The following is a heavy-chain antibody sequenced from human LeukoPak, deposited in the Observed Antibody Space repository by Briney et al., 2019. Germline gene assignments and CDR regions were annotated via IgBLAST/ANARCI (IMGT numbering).Heavy chain of an antibody. CDR1: GGSICSGGYY. V-gene: IGHV4-31*03. CDR3: ARGGESLRLGELSPFAAFDI. Sequence: KASQTLSLTCTVSGGSICSGGYYWSWIRQHPGKGLEWIGYIYYSGSTYYNPSLKSRVTISVDTSKNQFSLKLSSVTAADTAVYYCARGGESLRLGELSPFAAFDIWGQGTMVTVSS. J-gene: IGHJ3*02. D-gene: IGHD3-16*02. CDR2: IYYSGST.